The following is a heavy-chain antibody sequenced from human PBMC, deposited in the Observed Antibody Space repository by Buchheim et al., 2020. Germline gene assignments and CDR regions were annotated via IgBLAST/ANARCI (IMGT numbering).Heavy chain of an antibody. V-gene: IGHV3-33*06. CDR2: IWYDGSTK. D-gene: IGHD2/OR15-2a*01. J-gene: IGHJ6*02. CDR1: GFTFSSYG. Sequence: QVQLVESGGGVVQPGRSLRLSCAASGFTFSSYGMHWVRQAPGKGLEWVAVIWYDGSTKYYADSVKGRFTISRDNSKNTLYLQMSSLRAEDTAVYYCAKPRDNTFYDGMDVWGQGTT. CDR3: AKPRDNTFYDGMDV.